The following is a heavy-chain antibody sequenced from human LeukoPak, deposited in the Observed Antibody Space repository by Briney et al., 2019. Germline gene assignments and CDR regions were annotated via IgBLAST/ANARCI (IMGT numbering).Heavy chain of an antibody. J-gene: IGHJ3*02. CDR3: ARSSAYYNEADI. D-gene: IGHD1-26*01. Sequence: GASLKVSLKTSEYTFTSYYIHCVRQAPGQRLDSMVLINHSGGSTTYAKKFKGSLTMASDTSTSTVYMELSSLRSEDTAMYYCARSSAYYNEADIWGQGTMVTVSS. CDR1: EYTFTSYY. CDR2: INHSGGST. V-gene: IGHV1-46*01.